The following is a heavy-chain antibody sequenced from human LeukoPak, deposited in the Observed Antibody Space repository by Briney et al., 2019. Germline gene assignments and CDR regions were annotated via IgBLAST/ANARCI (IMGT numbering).Heavy chain of an antibody. CDR3: ARGYCSSTSCYRYYYYYMDV. CDR1: GGSISSYY. CDR2: IHYSGST. V-gene: IGHV4-59*01. D-gene: IGHD2-2*01. J-gene: IGHJ6*03. Sequence: SETLSLTCTVSGGSISSYYWSWIRQPPGKGLEWIGYIHYSGSTNYNPSLKSRVTISVDTSKNQFSLKVSSVTAADTAVYYCARGYCSSTSCYRYYYYYMDVWGKGTTVTVSS.